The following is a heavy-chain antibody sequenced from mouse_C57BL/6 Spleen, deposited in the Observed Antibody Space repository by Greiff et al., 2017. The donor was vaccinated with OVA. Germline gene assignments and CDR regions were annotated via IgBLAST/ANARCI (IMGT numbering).Heavy chain of an antibody. J-gene: IGHJ1*03. CDR3: ARQGTQLGRYFDV. D-gene: IGHD4-1*02. Sequence: EVKLMEPGGGLVQPGGSLKLSCAASGFTFSDYGMAWVRQAPRKGPEWVAFISNLAYSIYYADTVTGRFTISRENAKNTLYLEMSSLRSEDTAMYYCARQGTQLGRYFDVWGTGTTVTVSS. CDR1: GFTFSDYG. V-gene: IGHV5-15*01. CDR2: ISNLAYSI.